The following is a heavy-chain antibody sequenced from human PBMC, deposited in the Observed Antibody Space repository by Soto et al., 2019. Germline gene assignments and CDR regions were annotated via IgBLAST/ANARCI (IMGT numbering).Heavy chain of an antibody. CDR1: GYTFTSYG. J-gene: IGHJ4*02. CDR3: ARSSAHEPRVSDY. CDR2: ISAYNGNT. Sequence: QVQLVQSGAEVKKPGASVKVSCKASGYTFTSYGISWVRQAPGQGLEWMGWISAYNGNTNYAQKLQGRVTMTTDTSTSTDYVELRSLRSDDRAVYYCARSSAHEPRVSDYWGQGTLVTVSS. D-gene: IGHD2-21*01. V-gene: IGHV1-18*01.